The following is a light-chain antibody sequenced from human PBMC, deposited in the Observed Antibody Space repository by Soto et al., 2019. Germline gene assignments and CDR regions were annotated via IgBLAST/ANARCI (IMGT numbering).Light chain of an antibody. V-gene: IGKV1-5*03. Sequence: DIQLTQSASSLSASVGDIVTITCRASRSICNSLAWYQQRPGKSPKHLVYQGTTLQRGVSSRFSGSGSGTEFTLTIRRLQAEDFATYYCQQYDSYPLTFGGGTRVDIK. CDR3: QQYDSYPLT. CDR1: RSICNS. J-gene: IGKJ4*01. CDR2: QGT.